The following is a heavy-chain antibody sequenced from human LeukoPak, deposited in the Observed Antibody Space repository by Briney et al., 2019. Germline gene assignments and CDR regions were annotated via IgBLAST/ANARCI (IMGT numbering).Heavy chain of an antibody. Sequence: SETLSLTCSVSGVSISGYYCSWIRQPPGKGLEWIGNIYYSGSTNYSPSLKSRVTISVDTSKNQFSLTRRSVTAADTAVYYCANQNVHWFDPWGQGTLVTVSS. CDR1: GVSISGYY. CDR2: IYYSGST. J-gene: IGHJ5*02. CDR3: ANQNVHWFDP. V-gene: IGHV4-59*01.